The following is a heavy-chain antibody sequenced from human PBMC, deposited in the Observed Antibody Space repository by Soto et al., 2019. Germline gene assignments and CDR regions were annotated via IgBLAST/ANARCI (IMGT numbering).Heavy chain of an antibody. D-gene: IGHD3-3*01. J-gene: IGHJ6*02. CDR1: GFTFSSYG. CDR3: AKDGGYDFWSGYSGYYGRDA. V-gene: IGHV3-30*18. CDR2: ISYDGSNK. Sequence: QVQLVESGGGVVQPGRSLRLSCAASGFTFSSYGMHWVRQAPGKGLEWVAVISYDGSNKYYADSVKGRFTISRDNSKNPLYLQMTSLRDEATALYSGAKDGGYDFWSGYSGYYGRDAWGQGTTFT.